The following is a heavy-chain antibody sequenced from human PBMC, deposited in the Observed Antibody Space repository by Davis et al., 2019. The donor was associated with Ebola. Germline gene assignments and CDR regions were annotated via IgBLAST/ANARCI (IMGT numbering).Heavy chain of an antibody. CDR1: ADTTTSND. Sequence: ASSMIISCASADTTTSNDTNWVRQATPLGLERVGWLNPNSGDTGYAQKSQGRVTMTRNTSISTAYMELISLRSGDTAVYFCARDSSGVVGATDFDYWVQGTLVTVST. D-gene: IGHD1-26*01. J-gene: IGHJ4*02. V-gene: IGHV1-8*01. CDR2: LNPNSGDT. CDR3: ARDSSGVVGATDFDY.